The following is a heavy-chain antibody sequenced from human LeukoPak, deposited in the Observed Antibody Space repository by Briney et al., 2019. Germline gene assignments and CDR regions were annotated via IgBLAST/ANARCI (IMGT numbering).Heavy chain of an antibody. D-gene: IGHD5-12*01. V-gene: IGHV3-74*01. J-gene: IGHJ3*02. Sequence: GGSLRLSCAASGFTFSYYGMHWVRHAPGKGLVWVSRIKTDGSRTHYADFAQGRFTISRDNAKNTLYLQMNSLRAEDTAVYYCARDGYEFRAFDIWGQGTMVTVSP. CDR3: ARDGYEFRAFDI. CDR1: GFTFSYYG. CDR2: IKTDGSRT.